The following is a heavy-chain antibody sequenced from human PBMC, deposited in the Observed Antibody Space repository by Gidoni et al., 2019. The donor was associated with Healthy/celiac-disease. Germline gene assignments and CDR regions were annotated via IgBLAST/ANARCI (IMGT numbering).Heavy chain of an antibody. Sequence: EVQLVESGGGLVKPGGSLRLSCAASGFTFSSYSMNWVRQAPGKGLEWVSSISSSSSYIYYADSVKGRFTISRDNAKNSLYLQMNSLRAEDTAVYYCARSRGLTYNWFDPWGQGTLVTVSS. CDR1: GFTFSSYS. CDR3: ARSRGLTYNWFDP. J-gene: IGHJ5*02. D-gene: IGHD7-27*01. V-gene: IGHV3-21*01. CDR2: ISSSSSYI.